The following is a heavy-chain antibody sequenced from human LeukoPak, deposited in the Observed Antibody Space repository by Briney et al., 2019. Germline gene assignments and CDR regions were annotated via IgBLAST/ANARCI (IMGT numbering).Heavy chain of an antibody. CDR2: ISGSGGST. V-gene: IGHV3-23*01. D-gene: IGHD3-10*01. J-gene: IGHJ4*02. Sequence: GGSLRLSYAASGFTFSSYAMSWVRQAPGKGLEWVSAISGSGGSTYYADSVKGRFTISRDNSKNTLYLQMNSLRAEDTAVYYCGSAGYGSGSYYPRYWGQGTLVTVSS. CDR1: GFTFSSYA. CDR3: GSAGYGSGSYYPRY.